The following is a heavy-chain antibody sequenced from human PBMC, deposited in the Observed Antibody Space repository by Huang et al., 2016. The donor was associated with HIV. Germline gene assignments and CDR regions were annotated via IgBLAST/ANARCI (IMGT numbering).Heavy chain of an antibody. V-gene: IGHV7-4-1*02. CDR1: EYTFPHG. D-gene: IGHD1-26*01. CDR2: TNTNTGTP. CDR3: AISGTYSGDFDI. J-gene: IGHJ3*02. Sequence: QVQLVQSGSELKEPGASVKVSCKASEYTFPHGCHWGRQAPGQGLEWMGETNTNTGTPTYAQGIKGRFGVSFDTAGDTAYLHITNLRADDTAVYYCAISGTYSGDFDIWGQGTLVSVS.